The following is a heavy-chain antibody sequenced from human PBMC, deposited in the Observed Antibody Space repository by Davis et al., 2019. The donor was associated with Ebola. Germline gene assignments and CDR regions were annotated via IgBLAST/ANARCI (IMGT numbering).Heavy chain of an antibody. V-gene: IGHV3-7*01. D-gene: IGHD2-2*01. J-gene: IGHJ2*01. Sequence: GESLKISCAASGFTFSSYWMSWVRQAPGKGLEWVANIKQDGSEKYYADSVKGRFTISRDNSKNTLYLQMNSLRAEDTAVYYCARQDVVPAARSYWYFDLWGRGTLVTVSS. CDR3: ARQDVVPAARSYWYFDL. CDR2: IKQDGSEK. CDR1: GFTFSSYW.